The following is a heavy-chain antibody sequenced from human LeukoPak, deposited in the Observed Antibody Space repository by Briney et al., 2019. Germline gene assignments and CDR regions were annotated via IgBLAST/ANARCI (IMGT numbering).Heavy chain of an antibody. Sequence: PSETLCLTCAVYGGSFSGYYWSWIRQPPGKGLEWIGEINHSGSTNYNPSLKSRVTISVVTSKIQFYLKLSSVTAADTAVYYCTRGRGRGYSGYVLVDDYWGQGTLVTVSS. V-gene: IGHV4-34*01. D-gene: IGHD5-12*01. CDR3: TRGRGRGYSGYVLVDDY. CDR1: GGSFSGYY. J-gene: IGHJ4*02. CDR2: INHSGST.